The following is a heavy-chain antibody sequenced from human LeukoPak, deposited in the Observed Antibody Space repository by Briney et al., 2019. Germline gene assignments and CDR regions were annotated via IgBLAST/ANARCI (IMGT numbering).Heavy chain of an antibody. Sequence: ASVKVSCKASGYTFTSYDINWVRQATGQGLEWMGWMNPNSGNTGYAQKFQGRVTMTRNTSISTAYMELSSLRSEDTAVYYCARLLGDCIGANCFRYFRDWGQGTLVTVSS. CDR3: ARLLGDCIGANCFRYFRD. J-gene: IGHJ1*01. CDR2: MNPNSGNT. D-gene: IGHD2-2*01. CDR1: GYTFTSYD. V-gene: IGHV1-8*01.